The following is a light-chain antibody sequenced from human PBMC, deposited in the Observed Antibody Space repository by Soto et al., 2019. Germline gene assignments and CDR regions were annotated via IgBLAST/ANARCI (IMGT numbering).Light chain of an antibody. Sequence: QSALTQPASVSGSPGQSITISCTGTSSDVGGYNYVSWYQQYPGKAPKLMIYDVSNRPSGVSNRFSGSKSGNTASLTISGLQAEDEDDYYCNSYTSRSSSTYVFGTGTKLTVL. J-gene: IGLJ1*01. CDR2: DVS. CDR3: NSYTSRSSSTYV. CDR1: SSDVGGYNY. V-gene: IGLV2-14*01.